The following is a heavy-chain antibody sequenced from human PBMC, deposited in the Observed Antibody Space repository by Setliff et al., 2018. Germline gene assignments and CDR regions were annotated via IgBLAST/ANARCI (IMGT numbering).Heavy chain of an antibody. Sequence: SETLSLTCNVYGGSFDTYYWSWIRQPPGKGLEWFGEINHSGSGDYNPSFKGRVTISVDTSKKQFSLTLTSVTAADTALYYCRQAVVGRDVFDIWGQGTVV. CDR2: INHSGSG. CDR1: GGSFDTYY. J-gene: IGHJ3*02. D-gene: IGHD1-1*01. CDR3: RQAVVGRDVFDI. V-gene: IGHV4-34*01.